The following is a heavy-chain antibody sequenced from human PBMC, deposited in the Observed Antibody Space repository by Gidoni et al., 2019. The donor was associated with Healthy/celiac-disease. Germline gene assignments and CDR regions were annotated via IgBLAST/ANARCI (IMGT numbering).Heavy chain of an antibody. J-gene: IGHJ3*02. V-gene: IGHV3-23*01. CDR3: AKSLIGQWEPPGAFDI. CDR1: GFPFSSYA. D-gene: IGHD1-26*01. Sequence: EVQLLESGGGLVQPGVSLRLSCAASGFPFSSYAMSWVRQAPGKGLEWVSAISGSGGSTYYADSVKGRFTISRDNSKNTLYLQMNSLRAEDTAVYYCAKSLIGQWEPPGAFDIWGQGTMVTVSS. CDR2: ISGSGGST.